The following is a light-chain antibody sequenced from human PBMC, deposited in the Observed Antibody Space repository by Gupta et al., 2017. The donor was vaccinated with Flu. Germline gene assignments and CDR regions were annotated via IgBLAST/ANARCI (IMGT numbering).Light chain of an antibody. V-gene: IGLV8-61*01. CDR2: STN. J-gene: IGLJ3*02. Sequence: TVVTQEPSFSVSPGGTVTLTCGLSSGSVSTNYYPSWYQQTPGQAPRTLIYSTNPRSSGVPDRFSGSILGNKAALTITGAQADDESDYYCVLYMGTGIWVFGGGTKLTVL. CDR1: SGSVSTNYY. CDR3: VLYMGTGIWV.